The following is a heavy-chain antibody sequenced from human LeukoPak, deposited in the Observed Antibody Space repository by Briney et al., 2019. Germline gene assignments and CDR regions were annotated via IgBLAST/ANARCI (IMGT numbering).Heavy chain of an antibody. Sequence: APVKVSCKVSGHTFTSYYLHWVRQAPGQGLEWVGIINPSGGSTSNAQTFQGRVTMTRDTSTTTVYMELSSLRSEDTAVYYCARGGCTSTSCYPDLFSWGQGTLVTVSS. CDR3: ARGGCTSTSCYPDLFS. CDR2: INPSGGST. V-gene: IGHV1-46*01. CDR1: GHTFTSYY. J-gene: IGHJ4*02. D-gene: IGHD2-2*01.